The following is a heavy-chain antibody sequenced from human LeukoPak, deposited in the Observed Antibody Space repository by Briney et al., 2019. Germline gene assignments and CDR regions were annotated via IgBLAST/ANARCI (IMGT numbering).Heavy chain of an antibody. D-gene: IGHD2-2*01. V-gene: IGHV1-18*01. CDR1: VYTFTSYG. CDR2: ISAYNGNT. Sequence: ASVKVSCKASVYTFTSYGISWVRQAPGQGLEWMGWISAYNGNTNYAQKLQGRVTMTTDTSTSTAYMELRSLRSDDTAVYYCARPIVVVPAALGFDYWGQGTLVTVSS. J-gene: IGHJ4*02. CDR3: ARPIVVVPAALGFDY.